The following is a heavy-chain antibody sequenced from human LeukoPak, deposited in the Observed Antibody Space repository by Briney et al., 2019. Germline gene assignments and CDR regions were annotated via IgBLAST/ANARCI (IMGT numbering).Heavy chain of an antibody. CDR1: GDSINNYH. V-gene: IGHV4-4*07. Sequence: PSETLSLTCTVSGDSINNYHWSWIRQPAGKGLEWIGHIFVSGSTHYNPSLKRRVTMSVDSSKNQLSLKLNSVTAADTAVYYCARCLTRTYYYYFMDVWGKGTTVTVSS. CDR2: IFVSGST. J-gene: IGHJ6*03. D-gene: IGHD3-9*01. CDR3: ARCLTRTYYYYFMDV.